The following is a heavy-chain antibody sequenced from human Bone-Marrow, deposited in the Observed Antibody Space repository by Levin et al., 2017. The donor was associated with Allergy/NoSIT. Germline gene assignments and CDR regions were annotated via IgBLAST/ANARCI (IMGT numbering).Heavy chain of an antibody. J-gene: IGHJ4*02. CDR1: GFIFNSYW. CDR2: IKGDGSVK. CDR3: ATSGLSYDLDH. Sequence: GGSLRLSCAASGFIFNSYWMTWVRQAPGKGLEWVANIKGDGSVKYYVYSVQGRFTISSDNDKNSLFLQMSRLRAEDTAVYYCATSGLSYDLDHWGQGTMLTVSS. D-gene: IGHD2-8*01. V-gene: IGHV3-7*01.